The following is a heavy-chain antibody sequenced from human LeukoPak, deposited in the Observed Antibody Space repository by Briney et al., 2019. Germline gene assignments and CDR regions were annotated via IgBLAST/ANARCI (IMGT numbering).Heavy chain of an antibody. D-gene: IGHD6-6*01. CDR1: GGSFSNSGYC. J-gene: IGHJ3*02. CDR3: ASESLVSARRAFDI. CDR2: GYYGGST. V-gene: IGHV4-39*07. Sequence: KPSESLSLTCTASGGSFSNSGYCWGWIRQPPGKGLQWIGSGYYGGSTYDNASLKIRVSRAVERSTEHFSLKLMSVTAADTAVCYCASESLVSARRAFDIWGQGTMVTVSS.